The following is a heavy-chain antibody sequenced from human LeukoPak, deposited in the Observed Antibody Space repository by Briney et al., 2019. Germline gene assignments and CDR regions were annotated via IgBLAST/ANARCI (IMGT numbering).Heavy chain of an antibody. CDR1: GFTFSSYW. CDR3: ARDGIMVRGVIITPDFDY. V-gene: IGHV3-7*01. D-gene: IGHD3-10*01. CDR2: IKQDGSEK. Sequence: GGSLRLSCAASGFTFSSYWMSWVRQAPGKGLEWVANIKQDGSEKYYVDSVKGRFTISRDNAKNSLYLQMNSLRAEDTAVYYCARDGIMVRGVIITPDFDYWGQGTLVTVSS. J-gene: IGHJ4*02.